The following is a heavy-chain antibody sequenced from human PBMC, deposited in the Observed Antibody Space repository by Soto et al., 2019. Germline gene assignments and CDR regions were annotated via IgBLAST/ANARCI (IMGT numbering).Heavy chain of an antibody. J-gene: IGHJ4*02. V-gene: IGHV3-23*01. CDR2: ISDSGDRT. CDR3: AKAVGGDWFYFDF. CDR1: GVTLSMYA. Sequence: EVQLLESGGGLVQPGGSLTLSCAASGVTLSMYAVTWVRQAPGKGLEWVSSISDSGDRTYYTDSVKGRFTVSRDTSKNTVYLQMRSLRGEDTAVYYCAKAVGGDWFYFDFWGQGTVVTVSS. D-gene: IGHD3-9*01.